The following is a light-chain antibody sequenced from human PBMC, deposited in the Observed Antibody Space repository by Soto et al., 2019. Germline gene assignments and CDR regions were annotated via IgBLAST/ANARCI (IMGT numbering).Light chain of an antibody. CDR1: GPNIGAGYD. J-gene: IGLJ3*02. Sequence: QSVLTQPPPFSGPPGKGFTFPCPGAGPNIGAGYDVHWYQQLPGTAPKLLIYSNSNRPSGVPDRLSGSKSGTSASLAITGLQAEDEADYYCQSYDSSLSGSVFGGGTKLTVL. CDR2: SNS. CDR3: QSYDSSLSGSV. V-gene: IGLV1-40*01.